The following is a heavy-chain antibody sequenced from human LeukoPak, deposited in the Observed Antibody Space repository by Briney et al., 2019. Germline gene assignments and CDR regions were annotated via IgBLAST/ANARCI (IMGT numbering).Heavy chain of an antibody. V-gene: IGHV2-5*02. Sequence: SGPTLVNPTQTLTLTSTFAGFSLSSSGVSVGWIRQPPGKALERLGLIYWDDDKRYSPSLKSRLTITKDTSKNQVVLTLTNMDPVDTATYYCAHRDLSGSFTYWGQGTLVTVSS. CDR3: AHRDLSGSFTY. J-gene: IGHJ4*02. CDR1: GFSLSSSGVS. CDR2: IYWDDDK. D-gene: IGHD5-12*01.